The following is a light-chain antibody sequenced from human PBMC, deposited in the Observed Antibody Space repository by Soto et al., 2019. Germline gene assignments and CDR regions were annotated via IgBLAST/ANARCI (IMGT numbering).Light chain of an antibody. CDR3: SSYTSSSTLYV. CDR1: SSDVGGYNY. J-gene: IGLJ1*01. Sequence: QSALTQPDSVSGSPGQSITISCTGTSSDVGGYNYVSWYQQHPGKAPKLMIYDVSNRPSGVYNRFSGSKSGNTASLTISGLQAEDEADYYCSSYTSSSTLYVFGTGTKLTVL. V-gene: IGLV2-14*01. CDR2: DVS.